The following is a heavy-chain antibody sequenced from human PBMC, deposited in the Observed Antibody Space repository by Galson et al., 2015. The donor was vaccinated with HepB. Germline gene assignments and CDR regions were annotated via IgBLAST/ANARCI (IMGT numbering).Heavy chain of an antibody. CDR1: GFTFSSYG. CDR2: IWYDGSNK. V-gene: IGHV3-33*01. J-gene: IGHJ4*02. CDR3: ARDVGPGGWYFDY. Sequence: SLRLSCAASGFTFSSYGMHWVRQAPGKGLEWVAVIWYDGSNKYYADSVKGRFIISRDNSKNTLYLQMNSLRADDTAVYYCARDVGPGGWYFDYWGQGTLVTVSS. D-gene: IGHD6-19*01.